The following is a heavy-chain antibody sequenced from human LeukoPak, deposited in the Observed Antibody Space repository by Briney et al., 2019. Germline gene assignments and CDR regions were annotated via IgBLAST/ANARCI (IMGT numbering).Heavy chain of an antibody. CDR3: ARRLGELSSREAPNYYYYGMDV. J-gene: IGHJ6*02. CDR2: IIPILGIA. CDR1: GGTFGSHA. D-gene: IGHD3-16*02. Sequence: GASVKVSCKASGGTFGSHAISWVRQAPGQGLEWMGRIIPILGIANYAQKFQGRVTITADKSTSTAYMELSSLRSEDTAVYYCARRLGELSSREAPNYYYYGMDVWGQGTTVTVSS. V-gene: IGHV1-69*04.